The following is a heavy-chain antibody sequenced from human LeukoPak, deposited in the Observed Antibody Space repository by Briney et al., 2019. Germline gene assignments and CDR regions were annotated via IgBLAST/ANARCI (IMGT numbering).Heavy chain of an antibody. CDR1: GFTFSSYA. D-gene: IGHD6-19*01. Sequence: PGGSLILSCAASGFTFSSYAMSWVRQAPGKGLEWVGLIRSKAYGETTEYAASVKGRFTISRDDSKSIAYLQMSSLKTEDTAVYYCTRSRGSSGWYSRGWYFDLWGRGTLVTVSS. J-gene: IGHJ2*01. V-gene: IGHV3-49*04. CDR2: IRSKAYGETT. CDR3: TRSRGSSGWYSRGWYFDL.